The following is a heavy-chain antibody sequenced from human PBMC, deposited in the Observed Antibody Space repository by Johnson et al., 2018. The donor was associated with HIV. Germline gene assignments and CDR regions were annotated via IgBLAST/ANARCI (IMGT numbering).Heavy chain of an antibody. CDR3: AREGLVDAFDI. D-gene: IGHD6-19*01. J-gene: IGHJ3*02. V-gene: IGHV3-30*07. Sequence: RFTISRDNSKNTLYLQMNSLRAEDTTVYYCAREGLVDAFDIWGQGTMVTVSS.